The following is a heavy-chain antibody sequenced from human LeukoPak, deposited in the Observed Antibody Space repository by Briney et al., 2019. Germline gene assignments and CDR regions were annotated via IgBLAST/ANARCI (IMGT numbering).Heavy chain of an antibody. CDR3: AAIGYCSSTSCYTGAY. D-gene: IGHD2-2*02. V-gene: IGHV4-30-2*03. CDR2: IYYSGST. Sequence: PSETLSLTCAVSGGSISSGGYSWSWIRQPPGKGLEWIGSIYYSGSTYYNPSLKSRVTISVDTSKNQFSLKLSSVTAADTAVYYCAAIGYCSSTSCYTGAYWGQGTLVTVSS. J-gene: IGHJ4*02. CDR1: GGSISSGGYS.